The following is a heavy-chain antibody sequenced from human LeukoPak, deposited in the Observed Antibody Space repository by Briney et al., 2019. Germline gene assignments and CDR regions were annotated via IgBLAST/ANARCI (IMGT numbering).Heavy chain of an antibody. CDR3: AGRPDTAMVPIFDY. Sequence: ASVKVSCKASGYTFTNYGISWVRQAPGQGLEWMGWINPSSGGTNYAQKFQGRVTMTGDTSISTVYMELSRLSSDDTAVYFCAGRPDTAMVPIFDYWGQGTLVTISS. CDR2: INPSSGGT. D-gene: IGHD5-18*01. V-gene: IGHV1-2*02. CDR1: GYTFTNYG. J-gene: IGHJ4*02.